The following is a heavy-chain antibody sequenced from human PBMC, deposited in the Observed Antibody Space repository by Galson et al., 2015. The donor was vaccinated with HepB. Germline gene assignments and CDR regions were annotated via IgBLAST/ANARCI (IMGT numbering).Heavy chain of an antibody. CDR2: ISSSSSYI. D-gene: IGHD3-16*01. CDR1: GFTFSSYS. CDR3: ARGEIPTYYDYVWGSSRAREWGMDV. J-gene: IGHJ6*02. V-gene: IGHV3-21*01. Sequence: SLRLSCAASGFTFSSYSMNWVRQAPGKGLEWVSSISSSSSYIYYADSVKGRFTISRDNAKNSLYLQMNSLRAEDTAVYYCARGEIPTYYDYVWGSSRAREWGMDVWGQGTTVTVSS.